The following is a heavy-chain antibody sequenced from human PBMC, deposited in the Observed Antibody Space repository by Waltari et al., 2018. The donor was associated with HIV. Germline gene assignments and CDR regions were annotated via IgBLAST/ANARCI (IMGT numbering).Heavy chain of an antibody. D-gene: IGHD1-26*01. V-gene: IGHV3-23*01. CDR3: ATPRRWETDAFDI. J-gene: IGHJ3*02. Sequence: EVQLLESGGGLVQAGGSLRLSCAASGFTFSSYAMSWVRRAPGKWLEWVSAISGSGGSTYYADSGLGRFTISRDNSKNTLSLQMNSLRAEDTAVYYCATPRRWETDAFDIWGQGTMVTVSS. CDR2: ISGSGGST. CDR1: GFTFSSYA.